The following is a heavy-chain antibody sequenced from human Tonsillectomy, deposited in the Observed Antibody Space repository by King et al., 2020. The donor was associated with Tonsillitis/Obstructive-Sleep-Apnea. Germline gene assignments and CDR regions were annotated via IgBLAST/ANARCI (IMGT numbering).Heavy chain of an antibody. V-gene: IGHV4-34*01. J-gene: IGHJ3*01. CDR3: ARSDLDWEYDAFDY. Sequence: HVQLQQWGAGLLKPSETLSLTCAVYGGSLSGYYWNWIRQPPGKGLEWIGEINHSGSTNYNPSLKSRVTISVDTSKNQFSLKLRSVTAADTAVYYLARSDLDWEYDAFDYWGQGTMVTVSS. CDR1: GGSLSGYY. D-gene: IGHD3-9*01. CDR2: INHSGST.